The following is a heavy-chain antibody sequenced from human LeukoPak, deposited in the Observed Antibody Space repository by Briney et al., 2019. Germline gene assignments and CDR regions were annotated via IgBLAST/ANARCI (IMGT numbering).Heavy chain of an antibody. D-gene: IGHD3-22*01. CDR2: ISYDGSNK. CDR3: AKLYYDSSSYYYVAIDY. Sequence: GRSLRLSCAASGFTFSSYGMHWVRQAPGKGLEWVAVISYDGSNKYYADSVKGRFTISRDNSKNTLYLQMNSLRAEDTAVYYCAKLYYDSSSYYYVAIDYWGQGTLVTVSS. V-gene: IGHV3-30*18. CDR1: GFTFSSYG. J-gene: IGHJ4*02.